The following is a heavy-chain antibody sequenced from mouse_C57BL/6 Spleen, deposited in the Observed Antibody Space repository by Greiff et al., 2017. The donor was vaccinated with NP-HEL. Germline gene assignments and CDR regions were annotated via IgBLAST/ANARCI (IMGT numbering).Heavy chain of an antibody. CDR2: IYPGSGST. V-gene: IGHV1-55*01. Sequence: QVQLQQPGAELVKPGASVKMSCKASGYTFTSYWITWVKQRPGQGLEWIGDIYPGSGSTNYNEKFKSKATLTVDTSSSTAYMQLSSLTSADSAVYYCARAPPTYYGSSWFAYWGQGTLVTVSA. D-gene: IGHD1-1*01. CDR3: ARAPPTYYGSSWFAY. CDR1: GYTFTSYW. J-gene: IGHJ3*01.